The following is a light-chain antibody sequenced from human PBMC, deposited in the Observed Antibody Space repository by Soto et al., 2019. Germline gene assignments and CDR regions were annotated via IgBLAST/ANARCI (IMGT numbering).Light chain of an antibody. CDR3: QQRSNWPRT. V-gene: IGKV3-11*01. CDR2: DAS. J-gene: IGKJ2*01. Sequence: EIVLTQSPATLSLSPGEXATLSCRASQSVSTYLAWYQQKPGQAPRLLIYDASNRATGTPARFSGSGSGTDFTLTISSLESEDFAVYYCQQRSNWPRTFGQGTKLEIK. CDR1: QSVSTY.